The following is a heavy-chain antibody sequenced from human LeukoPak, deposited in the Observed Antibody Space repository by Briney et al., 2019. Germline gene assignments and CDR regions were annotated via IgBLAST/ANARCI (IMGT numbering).Heavy chain of an antibody. Sequence: GSLRLSCAASGFTLSSYAMSWVRQAPGKGLEWVSAISGSGGSTYYADSVKGRFTISRDNSKNTLYLQMNSLRAEDTAVYYCAKDKVGATAEFDYWGQGTLVTVSS. D-gene: IGHD1-26*01. CDR3: AKDKVGATAEFDY. V-gene: IGHV3-23*01. CDR2: ISGSGGST. J-gene: IGHJ4*02. CDR1: GFTLSSYA.